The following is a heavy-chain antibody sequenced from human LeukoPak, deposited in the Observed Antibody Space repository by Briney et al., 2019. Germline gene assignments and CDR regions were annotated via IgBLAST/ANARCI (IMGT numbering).Heavy chain of an antibody. V-gene: IGHV3-11*06. CDR3: ARGKECFDS. J-gene: IGHJ4*02. CDR1: GFTFSDYY. Sequence: GGSLRLSCAASGFTFSDYYMSWIRQAPGKGLEWVSYTSSSRSYTNYADSVKGRFTISRDNAKNSLYLQMNSLRAEDTAVYYWARGKECFDSWGQGTLVTVSS. D-gene: IGHD3-3*01. CDR2: TSSSRSYT.